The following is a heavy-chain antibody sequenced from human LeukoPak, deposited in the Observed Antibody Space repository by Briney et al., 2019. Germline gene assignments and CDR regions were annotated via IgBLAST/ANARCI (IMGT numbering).Heavy chain of an antibody. V-gene: IGHV3-11*06. Sequence: GGSLRLSCAASGFIFSDYYMSWIRQAPGKGLEWFSDISSSSSHTNYADSVKGRFTISRDNAKNSLYLQMNSLKAEDTAVYYCAKNIGYDYPSDYWGQGTLVTVSS. D-gene: IGHD5-12*01. CDR1: GFIFSDYY. CDR3: AKNIGYDYPSDY. CDR2: ISSSSSHT. J-gene: IGHJ4*02.